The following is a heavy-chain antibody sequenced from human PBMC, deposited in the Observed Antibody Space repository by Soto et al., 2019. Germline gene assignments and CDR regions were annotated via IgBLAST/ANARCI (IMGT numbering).Heavy chain of an antibody. D-gene: IGHD2-15*01. J-gene: IGHJ4*02. CDR3: ARDPQYCSGGSCYPYYFDY. CDR2: ISAYNGNT. V-gene: IGHV1-18*01. CDR1: GYTFTSYG. Sequence: AAALVPCKASGYTFTSYGISWVRQTRGPGREGMGWISAYNGNTNYAQKLQGRVTMTRDTSISTAYMELSRLRSDDTAVYYCARDPQYCSGGSCYPYYFDYWGQGTLVTVSS.